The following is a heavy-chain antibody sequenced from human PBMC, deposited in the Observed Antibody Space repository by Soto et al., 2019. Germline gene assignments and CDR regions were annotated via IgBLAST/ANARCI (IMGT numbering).Heavy chain of an antibody. CDR3: AKTISGYFWAGDS. CDR2: IGGSGDNT. V-gene: IGHV3-23*01. CDR1: GFTFSSYA. J-gene: IGHJ4*02. D-gene: IGHD5-12*01. Sequence: EVQLSESGGGLVQPGGSLRLSCAASGFTFSSYAISWVRQAPGKGLEWVSGIGGSGDNTYYADSVRGRFTISRDNSRNTLNLQMNSLRAEDTALYYCAKTISGYFWAGDSWGRGTLVTVSS.